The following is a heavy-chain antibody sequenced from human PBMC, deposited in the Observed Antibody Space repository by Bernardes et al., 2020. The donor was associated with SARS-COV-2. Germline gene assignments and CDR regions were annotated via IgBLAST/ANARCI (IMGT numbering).Heavy chain of an antibody. V-gene: IGHV3-7*02. D-gene: IGHD3-10*01. CDR3: ANSRGAYGEHAAFDY. CDR2: IEQDGTEK. CDR1: GFAFRSYW. Sequence: GGSLRLSCEASGFAFRSYWMSWVRQAPGEGLEWVANIEQDGTEKYFLDSVKGRFTIYRDNAKNSLYLQMNSLRAEDTAIYYCANSRGAYGEHAAFDYWGQGALVTVSS. J-gene: IGHJ4*02.